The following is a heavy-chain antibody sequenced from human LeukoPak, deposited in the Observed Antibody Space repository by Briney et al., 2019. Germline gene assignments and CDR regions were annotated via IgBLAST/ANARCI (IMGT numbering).Heavy chain of an antibody. CDR2: ISSSSSYV. D-gene: IGHD5-18*01. CDR1: GFTFYTYS. CDR3: ARGRSYGWYYFDY. Sequence: KPGGSLRLSCAASGFTFYTYSMNWVRQAPGKGLEWVSSISSSSSYVYYADSVKGRFTISRDNAKNSLYLQMNSLRAEDTAVYYCARGRSYGWYYFDYWGQGTLVTVSS. V-gene: IGHV3-21*01. J-gene: IGHJ4*02.